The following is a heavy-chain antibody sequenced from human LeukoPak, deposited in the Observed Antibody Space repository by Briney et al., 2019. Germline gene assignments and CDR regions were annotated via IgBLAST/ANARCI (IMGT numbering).Heavy chain of an antibody. CDR1: GFTFSSYA. CDR2: ISGSGGST. D-gene: IGHD3-22*01. J-gene: IGHJ4*02. CDR3: AKRGGSTRYYYDSSGYYYFDY. V-gene: IGHV3-23*01. Sequence: GGSPRLSCAASGFTFSSYAMSWVRQAPGKGLEWVSAISGSGGSTYYADSVKGRFTISRDNSKNTLYLQMNSLRAEDTAVYYCAKRGGSTRYYYDSSGYYYFDYWGQGTLVTVSS.